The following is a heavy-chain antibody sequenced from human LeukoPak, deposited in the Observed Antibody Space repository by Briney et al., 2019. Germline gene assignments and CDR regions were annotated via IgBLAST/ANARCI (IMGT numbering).Heavy chain of an antibody. Sequence: GGSLRLSCAASGFTFDDYAMHWVRQAPGKGVEWVSGISWNSGSIVYADSVKGRFTISRDNANNSLYLQMNSLRAEDTALYYCASTATHTAFDIWGQGTMVTVSS. D-gene: IGHD4-17*01. CDR2: ISWNSGSI. CDR3: ASTATHTAFDI. CDR1: GFTFDDYA. J-gene: IGHJ3*02. V-gene: IGHV3-9*01.